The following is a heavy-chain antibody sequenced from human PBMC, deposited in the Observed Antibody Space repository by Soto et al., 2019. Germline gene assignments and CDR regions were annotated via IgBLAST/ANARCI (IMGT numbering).Heavy chain of an antibody. V-gene: IGHV3-48*01. D-gene: IGHD2-15*01. CDR1: GFTFSTYS. Sequence: EVQLVESGGGFVQPGGSLRLSCAASGFTFSTYSMNWFRQAPGEGLEWLSYISHTGDTIVYADSVKGRLLISRDDARNSLYLQMNSLRAEDTAVYFCARGVGYCAGGRCHNWFDPWGQGTLVTVSS. CDR2: ISHTGDTI. CDR3: ARGVGYCAGGRCHNWFDP. J-gene: IGHJ5*02.